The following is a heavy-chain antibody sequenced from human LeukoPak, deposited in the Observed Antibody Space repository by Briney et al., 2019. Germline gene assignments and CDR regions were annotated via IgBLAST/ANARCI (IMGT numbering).Heavy chain of an antibody. CDR3: AKTRGADGYRAFDH. J-gene: IGHJ4*02. Sequence: GGSLRLSCAASGFTFSDYYMSWIRQAPGKGLEWVSYISSGGDTISYADSVKGRFTISRDNAKKSLYLQMNSLRAEDTAVYYCAKTRGADGYRAFDHWGQGTLVTVSS. CDR2: ISSGGDTI. D-gene: IGHD5-24*01. CDR1: GFTFSDYY. V-gene: IGHV3-11*01.